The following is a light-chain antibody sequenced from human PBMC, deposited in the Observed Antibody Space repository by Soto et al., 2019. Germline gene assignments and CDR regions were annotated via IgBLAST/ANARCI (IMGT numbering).Light chain of an antibody. Sequence: DIQMTQSPSSLSASVGDRVTIICRASQSISGYLNWYQQKPGRAPSLLIYAASGLQSGVPSRFSGSGSGTDFTLTISSLQPGDFATYYCQQSYSFPHTFGGGTKVEIK. CDR1: QSISGY. J-gene: IGKJ4*01. CDR2: AAS. CDR3: QQSYSFPHT. V-gene: IGKV1-39*01.